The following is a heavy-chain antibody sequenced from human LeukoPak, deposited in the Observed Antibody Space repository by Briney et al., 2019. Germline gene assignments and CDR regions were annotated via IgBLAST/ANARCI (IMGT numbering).Heavy chain of an antibody. D-gene: IGHD3-10*01. J-gene: IGHJ6*04. V-gene: IGHV3-30*18. CDR3: AKALMVRGVTDYYYGMDV. Sequence: HAGGSLRLSCAASGFTFSSYGMHWVRQAPGKGLEWVAVISYDGSNKYYADSVKGRFTISRDNSKNTLYLQMNSLRAEDTAVYYCAKALMVRGVTDYYYGMDVWGKGTTVTVSS. CDR1: GFTFSSYG. CDR2: ISYDGSNK.